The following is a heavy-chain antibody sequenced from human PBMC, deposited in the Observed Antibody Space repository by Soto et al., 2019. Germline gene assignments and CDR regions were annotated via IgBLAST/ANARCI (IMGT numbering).Heavy chain of an antibody. CDR2: IMPIFGTP. CDR1: AGTFSSYG. CDR3: ARDRSWKSYYYYRSVPDFYGMDV. J-gene: IGHJ6*02. Sequence: QVQLVQSGAEVKKPGSSVKVSCKASAGTFSSYGISWVRQAPGQGLEWMGGIMPIFGTPNYAQKFQGRVTITADESTSPGYMELSSLTSEDTAVYYCARDRSWKSYYYYRSVPDFYGMDVLGQGTTVTVSS. D-gene: IGHD3-22*01. V-gene: IGHV1-69*01.